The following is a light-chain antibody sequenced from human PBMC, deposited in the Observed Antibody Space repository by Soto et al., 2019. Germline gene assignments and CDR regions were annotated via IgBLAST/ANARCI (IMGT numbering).Light chain of an antibody. V-gene: IGKV3-20*01. CDR2: GAS. CDR1: QSVSSTY. Sequence: EIVLTQSPGTLSLSPGERATLSCRASQSVSSTYLAWYQQRPGQAPRLLIYGASSRATGIPDRFSGIGSGTDFTLTISRLEPEDFAVYYCQQYAGSPLAFGGGTKVEIK. CDR3: QQYAGSPLA. J-gene: IGKJ4*01.